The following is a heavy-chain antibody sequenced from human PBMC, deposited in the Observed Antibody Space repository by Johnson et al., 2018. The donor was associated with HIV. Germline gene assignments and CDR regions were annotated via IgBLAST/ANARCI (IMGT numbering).Heavy chain of an antibody. CDR3: AKDTGGEYYNFWSGYARGRDAFEI. CDR1: GFTFGDYA. D-gene: IGHD3-3*01. CDR2: ISWNSVNI. V-gene: IGHV3-9*01. Sequence: VQLVESGGGLVQPGRSLRLSCAASGFTFGDYAMHWVRQRPGKGLEWVSGISWNSVNIEYADSVKGRFTISRDNAKNSLYLQMNSLRTEDTALYYCAKDTGGEYYNFWSGYARGRDAFEIWGQGT. J-gene: IGHJ3*02.